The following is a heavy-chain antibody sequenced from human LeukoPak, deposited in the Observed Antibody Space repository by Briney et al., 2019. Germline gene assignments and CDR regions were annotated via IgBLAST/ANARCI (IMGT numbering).Heavy chain of an antibody. J-gene: IGHJ4*02. CDR2: ISSSGSTI. V-gene: IGHV3-11*04. CDR3: ARGEYYDSSGYYYFDY. Sequence: GGSLRLSCAASGFTFSDYYMSWIHQAPGKGLEWVSYISSSGSTIYYADSVKGRFTISRDNAKNSLYLQMNSLRAEDTAVYYCARGEYYDSSGYYYFDYWGQGTLVTVSS. D-gene: IGHD3-22*01. CDR1: GFTFSDYY.